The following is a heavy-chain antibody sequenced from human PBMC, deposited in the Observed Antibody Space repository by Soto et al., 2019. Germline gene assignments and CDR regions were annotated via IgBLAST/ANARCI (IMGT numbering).Heavy chain of an antibody. J-gene: IGHJ5*02. D-gene: IGHD2-15*01. CDR3: VRGGGGGLFEP. CDR2: ISPGSRYP. CDR1: GLTLGDSY. V-gene: IGHV3-11*06. Sequence: GSLRVSSALSGLTLGDSYMSWIRQAPGKGLEWLSYISPGSRYPAYADSVKGRFTISRDNAKRSLYLQMMSLTAEDTAIYYCVRGGGGGLFEPWGQGTMVTVS.